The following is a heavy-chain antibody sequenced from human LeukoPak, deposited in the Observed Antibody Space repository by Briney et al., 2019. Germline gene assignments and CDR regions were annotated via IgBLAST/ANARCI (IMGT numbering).Heavy chain of an antibody. CDR3: ARDFPDNALFDL. J-gene: IGHJ4*02. D-gene: IGHD2-8*01. V-gene: IGHV3-21*01. CDR2: ISAGRNEI. Sequence: GGSLRLSCVGTGFTFSFYGMSWVRQAPGKGLEWVACISAGRNEIDYADSVEGRFTISRDNAKNTVSLEMNSLRTEDAAIYYCARDFPDNALFDLWGQGTLVSVSS. CDR1: GFTFSFYG.